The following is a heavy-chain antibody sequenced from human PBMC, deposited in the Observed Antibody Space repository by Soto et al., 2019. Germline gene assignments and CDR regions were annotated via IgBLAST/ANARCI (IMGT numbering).Heavy chain of an antibody. Sequence: GGSLRLSCAASGFTFSSYGMHWVRQAPGKGLEWVAVISYDGSNKYYADSVKGRFTISRDNSKNTLYLQMNSLRAEETAVYYCAKDEESGGGDDYIWGSYRYTPYYFDYWGQGTLVTVSS. CDR1: GFTFSSYG. D-gene: IGHD3-16*02. J-gene: IGHJ4*02. CDR3: AKDEESGGGDDYIWGSYRYTPYYFDY. V-gene: IGHV3-30*18. CDR2: ISYDGSNK.